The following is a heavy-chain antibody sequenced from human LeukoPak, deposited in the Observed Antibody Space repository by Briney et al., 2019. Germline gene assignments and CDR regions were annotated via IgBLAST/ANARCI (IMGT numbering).Heavy chain of an antibody. V-gene: IGHV3-21*01. CDR3: AAGGYYDGSGYYKYFQH. CDR2: IRSDSTYI. Sequence: GGSLRLSCGASGFTFSRHAMNWVRQAPGKGLEWVSSIRSDSTYIYHADSVKGRFTLSRDNAKNSVFLQMNSLRAEDTAVYYCAAGGYYDGSGYYKYFQHWGQGTLVTVSS. CDR1: GFTFSRHA. D-gene: IGHD3-22*01. J-gene: IGHJ1*01.